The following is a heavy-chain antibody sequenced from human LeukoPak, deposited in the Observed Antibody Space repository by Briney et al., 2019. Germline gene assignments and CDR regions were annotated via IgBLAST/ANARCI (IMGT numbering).Heavy chain of an antibody. CDR2: IYYSGST. CDR1: GGSISSGDYY. Sequence: SETLSLTCTVSGGSISSGDYYWSWIRQPPGKGLEWIGYIYYSGSTNYNPSLKSRVTISVDTSKNQFSLKLSSVTAADTAVYYCARGYPPGIAAAGPLFDYWGQGTLVTVSS. J-gene: IGHJ4*02. V-gene: IGHV4-61*08. CDR3: ARGYPPGIAAAGPLFDY. D-gene: IGHD6-13*01.